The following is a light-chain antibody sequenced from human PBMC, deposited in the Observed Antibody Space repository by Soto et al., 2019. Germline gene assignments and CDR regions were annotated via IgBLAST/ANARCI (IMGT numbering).Light chain of an antibody. CDR3: QQYGSSVLT. Sequence: EIVLTQSPGTLSLSPGDRATLSCRASQSVSSSYLAWYQQKPGQAPGLLIYGASSRATGIPDRFSGSGSGTDFTLTISRLEPEDFAVYYCQQYGSSVLTFGGGTKVDIK. CDR1: QSVSSSY. J-gene: IGKJ4*01. V-gene: IGKV3-20*01. CDR2: GAS.